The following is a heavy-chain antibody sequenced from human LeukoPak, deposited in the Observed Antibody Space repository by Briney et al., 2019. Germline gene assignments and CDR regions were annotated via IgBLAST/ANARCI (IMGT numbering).Heavy chain of an antibody. CDR3: ARDLYRDSLPVSWFDS. D-gene: IGHD4-11*01. CDR2: ISDYNGNT. CDR1: GYTFTSYG. Sequence: ASVKVSCKASGYTFTSYGISWVRQAPGQGLEWMGWISDYNGNTNYAQKLQGRVTMTTDTSTSTAYMELRSLRSDDTAVYYCARDLYRDSLPVSWFDSWGQGTLVTVSS. J-gene: IGHJ5*01. V-gene: IGHV1-18*01.